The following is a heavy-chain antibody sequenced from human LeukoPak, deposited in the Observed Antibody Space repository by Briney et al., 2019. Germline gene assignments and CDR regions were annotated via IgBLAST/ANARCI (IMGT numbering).Heavy chain of an antibody. V-gene: IGHV4-61*02. D-gene: IGHD2-2*01. CDR2: IYTSGST. CDR1: GGSISSGSYY. Sequence: PSETLSLTCTVSGGSISSGSYYWSWIRQPAGKGLEWTGRIYTSGSTNYNPSLKSRVTISVDTSKNQFSLKLSSVTAADTAVYYCARRVACSSTSCYGSEFDPWGQGTLVTVSS. J-gene: IGHJ5*02. CDR3: ARRVACSSTSCYGSEFDP.